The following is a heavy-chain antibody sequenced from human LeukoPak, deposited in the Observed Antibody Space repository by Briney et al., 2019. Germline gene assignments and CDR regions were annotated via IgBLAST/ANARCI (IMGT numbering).Heavy chain of an antibody. CDR2: IKQDGSEK. CDR1: GFTFSSYW. Sequence: QSGGSLRLSCAASGFTFSSYWMSWVRQAPGKGLEWVANIKQDGSEKYYVDSVKGRFTISRDNAKNSLYLQMNSLRAEDTAVYYCARDHHPYYDILTGHAMFLWGQGTLVTVSS. J-gene: IGHJ4*02. V-gene: IGHV3-7*01. D-gene: IGHD3-9*01. CDR3: ARDHHPYYDILTGHAMFL.